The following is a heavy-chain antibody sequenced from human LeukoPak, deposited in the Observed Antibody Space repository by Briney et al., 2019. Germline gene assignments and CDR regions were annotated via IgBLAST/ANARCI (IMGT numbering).Heavy chain of an antibody. CDR2: ISSSSSYI. J-gene: IGHJ6*02. CDR3: ASLWLNYYYGMDV. V-gene: IGHV3-21*01. Sequence: GRSLRLPCAASGFTFSSYSMNWVRQAPGKGLEWVSSISSSSSYIYYADSVKGRFTISRDNAKNSLYLQMNSLRAEDTAVYYCASLWLNYYYGMDVWGQGTTVTVSS. D-gene: IGHD3-10*01. CDR1: GFTFSSYS.